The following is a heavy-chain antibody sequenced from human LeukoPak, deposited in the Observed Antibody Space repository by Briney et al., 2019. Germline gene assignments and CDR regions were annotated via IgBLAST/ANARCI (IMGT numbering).Heavy chain of an antibody. CDR1: GFTFSSYG. V-gene: IGHV3-30*02. CDR2: IRYDGSNK. CDR3: AKDQVVLLEWLSMYYFDY. Sequence: GGSLRLSFAASGFTFSSYGMHWVRQAPGKGLEWVAFIRYDGSNKYYADSVKGRFTISRDNSKNTLYLQMNSLRAEDTAVYYCAKDQVVLLEWLSMYYFDYWGQGILVTVSS. J-gene: IGHJ4*02. D-gene: IGHD3-3*01.